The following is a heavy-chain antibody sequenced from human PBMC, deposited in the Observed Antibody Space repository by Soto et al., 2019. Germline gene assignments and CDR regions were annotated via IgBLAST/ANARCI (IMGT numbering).Heavy chain of an antibody. CDR1: GGSISIYY. CDR2: IYYSVST. Sequence: QVQLQESGPGLVKPSETLSLTCTVSGGSISIYYWSWIRQPPGKALEWIGYIYYSVSTNYNPSLKSRVTISVDTSKNQYSLKLSSVTDAETAVYYCARQGSWSLDYWGQGPLVTVSS. CDR3: ARQGSWSLDY. J-gene: IGHJ4*02. V-gene: IGHV4-59*08. D-gene: IGHD6-13*01.